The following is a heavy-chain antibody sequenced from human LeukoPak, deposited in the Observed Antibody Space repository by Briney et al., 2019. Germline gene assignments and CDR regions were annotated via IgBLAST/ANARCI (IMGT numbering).Heavy chain of an antibody. D-gene: IGHD1-7*01. Sequence: GGSLRLSCAASGFTFDDYAMHWVRQAPGKGLEWVSLISWDGGSTYYADSVKGRFTISRDNSKNTLYLQMNSLRAEDTAVYYCARDQTGTLDYWGQGTLVTVSS. J-gene: IGHJ4*02. CDR3: ARDQTGTLDY. CDR1: GFTFDDYA. V-gene: IGHV3-43D*04. CDR2: ISWDGGST.